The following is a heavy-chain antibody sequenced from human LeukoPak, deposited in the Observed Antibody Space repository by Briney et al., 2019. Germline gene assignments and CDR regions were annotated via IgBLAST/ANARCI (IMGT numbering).Heavy chain of an antibody. CDR2: ISSSGSTI. D-gene: IGHD7-27*01. CDR1: GFTFSDYH. J-gene: IGHJ4*02. CDR3: ARTGDRGDYFDY. V-gene: IGHV3-11*01. Sequence: KSGGSLRFSCAASGFTFSDYHMSWIRQAPGKGLEWVSYISSSGSTIYYADSVKGRFTISRDNAKNSLYLQMNSLRAEDTAVYYCARTGDRGDYFDYWGQGTLVTVSS.